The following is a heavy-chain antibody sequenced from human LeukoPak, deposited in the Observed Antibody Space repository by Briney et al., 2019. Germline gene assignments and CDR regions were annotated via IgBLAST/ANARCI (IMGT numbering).Heavy chain of an antibody. CDR1: GYSLSDHY. V-gene: IGHV1-46*01. CDR2: INPTGGST. Sequence: GASVKVSCKASGYSLSDHYMHWVRQAPGQGLEWMGLINPTGGSTGYAQKFQGRVTMTRDMSTSTDYMELSSLRSEDTAIYYCARDNSVGDNAWWFDPWGQGTLVTVSS. D-gene: IGHD1-26*01. CDR3: ARDNSVGDNAWWFDP. J-gene: IGHJ5*02.